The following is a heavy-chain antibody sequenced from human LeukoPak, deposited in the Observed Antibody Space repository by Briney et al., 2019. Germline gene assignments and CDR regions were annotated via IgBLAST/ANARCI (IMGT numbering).Heavy chain of an antibody. CDR2: ISSSSSYI. D-gene: IGHD3-3*01. CDR3: ARGTYDFWSGYYWWSGYYYYMDV. CDR1: GFTFSRYS. V-gene: IGHV3-21*01. J-gene: IGHJ6*03. Sequence: GGSLRLSCAASGFTFSRYSMNWVRQAPGKGLEWVSSISSSSSYIYYADSVKGRFTISRDNAKNSLYLQMNSLRAEDTAVYYCARGTYDFWSGYYWWSGYYYYMDVWGKGTTVAVSS.